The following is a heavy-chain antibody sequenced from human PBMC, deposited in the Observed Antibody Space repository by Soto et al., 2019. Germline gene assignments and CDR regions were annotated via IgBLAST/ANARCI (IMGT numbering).Heavy chain of an antibody. V-gene: IGHV4-31*03. Sequence: SETLSLTCTVSGGSISSGGYYWSWIRQHPGKGLEWIGYIYYSGSTYYNPPLKSRVTISVDTSKNQFSLKLSSVTAADTAVYYCARVXRITTKRYYYYYYGMDVWGQGTTVTVSS. CDR1: GGSISSGGYY. D-gene: IGHD3-16*01. CDR3: ARVXRITTKRYYYYYYGMDV. J-gene: IGHJ6*02. CDR2: IYYSGST.